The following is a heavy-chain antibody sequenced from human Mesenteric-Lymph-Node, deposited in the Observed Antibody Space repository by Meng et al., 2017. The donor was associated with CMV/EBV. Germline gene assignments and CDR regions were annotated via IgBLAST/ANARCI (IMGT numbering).Heavy chain of an antibody. J-gene: IGHJ6*02. CDR3: ASEITIFGVVISYYYYGMDV. CDR1: GFTFTSSA. Sequence: SVKVSCKASGFTFTSSAVQWVRQARGQRLEWIGWIVVGSGNTNYAQKFQERVTITRDMSTSTAYMKLSSLRSEDTAVYYCASEITIFGVVISYYYYGMDVWGQGTTVTVSS. CDR2: IVVGSGNT. D-gene: IGHD3-3*01. V-gene: IGHV1-58*01.